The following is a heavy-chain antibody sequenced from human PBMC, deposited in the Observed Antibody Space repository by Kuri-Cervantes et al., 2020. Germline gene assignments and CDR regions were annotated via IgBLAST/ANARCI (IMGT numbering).Heavy chain of an antibody. J-gene: IGHJ5*02. V-gene: IGHV1-8*01. CDR2: MNPDSGNT. CDR1: GYTFTSYD. CDR3: ATAVPDTMIVVATNLFDP. D-gene: IGHD3-22*01. Sequence: ASVKVSCKASGYTFTSYDINWVRQATGQGLEWMGWMNPDSGNTGYAQKFQGRVTMTRNTSISIAYMELSSLRSEDTAVYYCATAVPDTMIVVATNLFDPWGQGTLVTVSS.